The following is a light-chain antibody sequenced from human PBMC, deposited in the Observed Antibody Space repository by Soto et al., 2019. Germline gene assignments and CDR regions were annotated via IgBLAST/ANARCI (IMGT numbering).Light chain of an antibody. Sequence: QSVLTQPRSVSGSPGQSVTISCTGTSSDVGGYNYVSWYQQDPSKAPKLMIYDVSKRPSGVPDRFSGSKSGNTASLTISGLQAEDEADSYCCSYAGTATLVFGGGTNLTVL. V-gene: IGLV2-11*01. CDR2: DVS. J-gene: IGLJ2*01. CDR3: CSYAGTATLV. CDR1: SSDVGGYNY.